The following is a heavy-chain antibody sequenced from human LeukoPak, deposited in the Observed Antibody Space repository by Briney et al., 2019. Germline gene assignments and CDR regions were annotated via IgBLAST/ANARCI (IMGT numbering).Heavy chain of an antibody. V-gene: IGHV1-2*02. J-gene: IGHJ3*02. Sequence: ASVKVSCKASGYTFTGYYMHWVRQAPGQGLEWMGWINPNSGGTNYAQKFQGRVTMTRDTSTSTVYMELSSLRSEDTAVYYCARGRNYYDSSGYYYEGDAFDIWGQGTMVTVSP. CDR1: GYTFTGYY. CDR2: INPNSGGT. D-gene: IGHD3-22*01. CDR3: ARGRNYYDSSGYYYEGDAFDI.